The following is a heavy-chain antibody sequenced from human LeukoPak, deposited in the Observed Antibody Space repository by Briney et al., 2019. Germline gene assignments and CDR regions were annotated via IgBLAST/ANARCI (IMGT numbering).Heavy chain of an antibody. V-gene: IGHV4-34*01. CDR3: ARDQDWDLQSLRYFDY. Sequence: ETLSLTCAVYGGSFSGYYWSWIRQPPGKGLEWIGEINHSGSTNYNPSLKSRVTISVDTSKNQFSLKLSSVTAADTAVYYCARDQDWDLQSLRYFDYWGQGTLVTVSS. CDR1: GGSFSGYY. J-gene: IGHJ4*02. D-gene: IGHD1-26*01. CDR2: INHSGST.